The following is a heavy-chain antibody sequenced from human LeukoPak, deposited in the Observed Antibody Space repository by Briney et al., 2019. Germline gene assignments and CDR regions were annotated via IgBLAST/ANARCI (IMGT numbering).Heavy chain of an antibody. Sequence: KSSETLSLTCTVSGGSISSGGYYWSWIRQPPGKGLEWIGYIYYSGSTYYNPSLKSRVTISVDTSKNLFSLKLSSVTAADTAVYYCARDQGIAARPGDAFDIWGQGTMVTVSS. CDR2: IYYSGST. V-gene: IGHV4-31*03. D-gene: IGHD6-6*01. CDR3: ARDQGIAARPGDAFDI. CDR1: GGSISSGGYY. J-gene: IGHJ3*02.